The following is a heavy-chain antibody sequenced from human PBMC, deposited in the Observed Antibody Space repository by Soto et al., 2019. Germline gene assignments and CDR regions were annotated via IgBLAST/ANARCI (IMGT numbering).Heavy chain of an antibody. J-gene: IGHJ4*02. V-gene: IGHV4-4*02. CDR2: IYQSGST. Sequence: QVQLQESGPGLVKPSGNLSLTCAVSGGAISSSKWWSWVRQPPGKGLEWIGEIYQSGSTNYNPSLESRVRMSVDKSRNQFSLKLTSVSAADTAVYYCARASATIAAAAIFDYWGQGTLVTVSS. D-gene: IGHD6-13*01. CDR1: GGAISSSKW. CDR3: ARASATIAAAAIFDY.